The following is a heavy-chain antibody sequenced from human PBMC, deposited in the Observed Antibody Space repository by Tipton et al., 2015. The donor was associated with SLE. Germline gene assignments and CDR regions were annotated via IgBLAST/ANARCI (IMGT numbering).Heavy chain of an antibody. CDR3: ARGGGDYYDSSGYPEYFQH. CDR1: GFTFSSYA. CDR2: ISGSGGNT. Sequence: SLRLSCAASGFTFSSYAMNWVRQAPGKGLEWVSAISGSGGNTYYADSVKGRFTISRDNAKNSLYLQMNSLRAEDTAVYYCARGGGDYYDSSGYPEYFQHWGQGTLVTVSS. V-gene: IGHV3-23*01. J-gene: IGHJ1*01. D-gene: IGHD3-22*01.